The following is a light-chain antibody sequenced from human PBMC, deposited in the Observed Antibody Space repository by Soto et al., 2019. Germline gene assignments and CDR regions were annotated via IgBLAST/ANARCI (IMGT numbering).Light chain of an antibody. Sequence: QSVLTQPPAVSGARGQKVTSSCTGRRSNIGAGYDVHWYLQLPGTAPKLLVYTNNNRPSGVPDRFSGSKSGTSASLAITGIQAEDEADYYCQSYDSRLSAYVFGTGTKVTVL. V-gene: IGLV1-40*01. J-gene: IGLJ1*01. CDR3: QSYDSRLSAYV. CDR2: TNN. CDR1: RSNIGAGYD.